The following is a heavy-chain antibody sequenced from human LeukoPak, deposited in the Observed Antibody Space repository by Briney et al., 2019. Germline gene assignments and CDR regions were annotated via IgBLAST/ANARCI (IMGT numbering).Heavy chain of an antibody. D-gene: IGHD2-2*01. CDR1: GGSISGTTDY. CDR3: ARPNYAADQYFDY. J-gene: IGHJ4*02. CDR2: IYHSGRT. V-gene: IGHV4-39*01. Sequence: SETLSLTCTVSGGSISGTTDYWAWIRQPPGGGLEWLGSIYHSGRTYLNPSLTTPVTISVDTSKNQFSLRLDSVTAADTAVYYCARPNYAADQYFDYWGQGTLVTVSS.